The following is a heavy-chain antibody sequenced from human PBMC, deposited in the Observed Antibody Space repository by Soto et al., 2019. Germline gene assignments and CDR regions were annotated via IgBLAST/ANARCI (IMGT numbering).Heavy chain of an antibody. CDR2: IYHTGTT. J-gene: IGHJ4*02. CDR3: AGSVHF. D-gene: IGHD3-10*01. Sequence: QVQLQESGPGLVNPSGTLSLTCAVSGASINRDNWWTWVRQPPGKGLEWIGDIYHTGTTNYDSSLKSRATISIDESKNHFSLNLNSVTAADTGVYYCAGSVHFWGQGTLVAVSS. CDR1: GASINRDNW. V-gene: IGHV4-4*02.